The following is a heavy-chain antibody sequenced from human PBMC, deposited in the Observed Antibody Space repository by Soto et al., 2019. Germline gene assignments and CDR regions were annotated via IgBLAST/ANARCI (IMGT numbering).Heavy chain of an antibody. CDR3: ARGQRFSGWFDP. Sequence: NPSETLSLTCSVSGGTISGYYWTWIRQPAGKGLEWIGRIYSSGNTKYNPSLQSRVTMSLDTSNNRFSLRLTSVTAADTAVYYCARGQRFSGWFDPWGQGTLVTVS. J-gene: IGHJ5*02. V-gene: IGHV4-4*07. CDR1: GGTISGYY. CDR2: IYSSGNT. D-gene: IGHD3-3*01.